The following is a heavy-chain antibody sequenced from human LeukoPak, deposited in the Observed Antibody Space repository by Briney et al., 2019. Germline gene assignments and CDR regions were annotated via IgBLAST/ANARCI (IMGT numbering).Heavy chain of an antibody. J-gene: IGHJ6*03. CDR1: GGCLSNSSYY. Sequence: PSETLSLTCSVSGGCLSNSSYYWGWIRQPPGKGLEWIGSIYYSGSTYYNPSLKSRVTISVDTSKNQFSLRLSSVTAADTAVYYCARLPNVYYYYYMDVWGKGTTVTVSS. CDR3: ARLPNVYYYYYMDV. CDR2: IYYSGST. V-gene: IGHV4-39*01.